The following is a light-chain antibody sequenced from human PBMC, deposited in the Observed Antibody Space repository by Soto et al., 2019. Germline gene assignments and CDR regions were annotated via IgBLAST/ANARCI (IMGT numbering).Light chain of an antibody. CDR1: HSVSSN. CDR3: QQYGSSGT. Sequence: EIVMTQSPATLSVSPGERATLSCWASHSVSSNLAWYQQKPGQAPRLLIYGASNRATGIPDRFSGSGSGTDFTLTIRRLEPEDFAVYYWQQYGSSGTFGQGTKVDI. CDR2: GAS. J-gene: IGKJ1*01. V-gene: IGKV3-20*01.